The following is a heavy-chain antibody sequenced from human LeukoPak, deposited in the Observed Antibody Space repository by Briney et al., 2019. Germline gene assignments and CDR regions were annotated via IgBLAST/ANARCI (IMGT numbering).Heavy chain of an antibody. Sequence: GGSLRLSCAASGFTFSTYWMSWVRQAPGKGLEWVANIKQDGSEKKYVDSVKGRFTISRDNAKNSLYLQMNSLRAEDTAMYYCARDLDSSSWWNWFDPWSQGTLVTVSS. CDR3: ARDLDSSSWWNWFDP. J-gene: IGHJ5*02. V-gene: IGHV3-7*01. CDR1: GFTFSTYW. D-gene: IGHD6-13*01. CDR2: IKQDGSEK.